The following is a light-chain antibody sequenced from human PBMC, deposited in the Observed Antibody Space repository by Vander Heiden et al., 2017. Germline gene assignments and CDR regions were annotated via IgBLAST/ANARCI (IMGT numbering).Light chain of an antibody. V-gene: IGKV3-11*01. J-gene: IGKJ3*01. CDR1: QSVSSY. CDR3: QQRSNWPSFT. CDR2: DAS. Sequence: EIVLTQSPATLSLSPGERATLSCRASQSVSSYLAWYQQKPGQAPRLLIYDASNRATGIPARFSGSGSGTDFTLTISSLEPEDFAVYYCQQRSNWPSFTFGHWTKVDIK.